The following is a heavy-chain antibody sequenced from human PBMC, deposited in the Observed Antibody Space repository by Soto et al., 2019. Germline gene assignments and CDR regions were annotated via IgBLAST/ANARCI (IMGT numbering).Heavy chain of an antibody. CDR2: IKSKTDDGTI. J-gene: IGHJ4*02. CDR3: TTEGREVSSGRILDY. Sequence: SGGSLRLSCAASGFTFTNAWMTWVRQAPGKGLEWVGRIKSKTDDGTIDYAAPVKGRFTISRDDSKNTLYLQMNSLKTEDTAVYYCTTEGREVSSGRILDYWGQGTLVTVSS. D-gene: IGHD6-19*01. V-gene: IGHV3-15*01. CDR1: GFTFTNAW.